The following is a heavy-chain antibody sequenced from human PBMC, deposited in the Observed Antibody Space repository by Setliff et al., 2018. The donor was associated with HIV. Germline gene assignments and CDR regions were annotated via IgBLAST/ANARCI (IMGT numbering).Heavy chain of an antibody. D-gene: IGHD1-26*01. Sequence: GGSLRLSCAASGFTFSIYEMNWVRQAPGKGLEWVSYMTASGSTIYYADSVKGRFTVSRDSAKNSLYLQMNSLRAEDTAIYYCARDDPAGGIDYWGQGTLVTVSS. CDR3: ARDDPAGGIDY. CDR2: MTASGSTI. V-gene: IGHV3-48*03. CDR1: GFTFSIYE. J-gene: IGHJ4*02.